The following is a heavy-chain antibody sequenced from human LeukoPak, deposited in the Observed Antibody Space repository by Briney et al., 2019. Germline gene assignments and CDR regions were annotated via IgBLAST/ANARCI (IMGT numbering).Heavy chain of an antibody. J-gene: IGHJ4*02. CDR3: ARAPKLYSSGWYRLYFDY. CDR1: GGSFSSYY. Sequence: SQTLSLTCAVYGGSFSSYYWSWIRQPPGKGLEWIGYIYYSGSTNYNPSLKSRVTISVDTSKNQFSLKLSSVTAADTAVYYCARAPKLYSSGWYRLYFDYWGQGTLVTVSS. D-gene: IGHD6-19*01. V-gene: IGHV4-59*01. CDR2: IYYSGST.